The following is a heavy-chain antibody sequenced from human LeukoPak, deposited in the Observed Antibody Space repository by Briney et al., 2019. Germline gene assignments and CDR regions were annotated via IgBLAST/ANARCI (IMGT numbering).Heavy chain of an antibody. D-gene: IGHD4-17*01. CDR1: GFTFSSYS. J-gene: IGHJ3*02. CDR3: ASGDANTAAAFDI. CDR2: IYTSGST. V-gene: IGHV4-4*07. Sequence: PGGSLRLSCAASGFTFSSYSMNWIRQPAGKGLEWIGRIYTSGSTNYNYNPSLKSRVTMPVDTSKNQFSLKLSSVTAADTAVYYCASGDANTAAAFDIWGQGTMVTVSS.